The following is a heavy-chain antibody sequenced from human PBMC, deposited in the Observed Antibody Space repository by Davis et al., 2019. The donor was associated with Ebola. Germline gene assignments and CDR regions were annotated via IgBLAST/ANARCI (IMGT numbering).Heavy chain of an antibody. D-gene: IGHD2-2*01. CDR3: ARVGGYCSSTSCYRGYYYGMDV. J-gene: IGHJ6*02. CDR2: IYSGGST. Sequence: PGGSLRLSCAASGFTFSDYYMSWVRQAPGKGLEWVSVIYSGGSTYYADSVKGRFTISRDNSKNTLYLQMNSLRAEDTAVYYCARVGGYCSSTSCYRGYYYGMDVWGQGTTVTVSS. V-gene: IGHV3-66*01. CDR1: GFTFSDYY.